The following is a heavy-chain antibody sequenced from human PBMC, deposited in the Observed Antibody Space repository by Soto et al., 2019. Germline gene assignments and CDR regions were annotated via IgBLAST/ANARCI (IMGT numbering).Heavy chain of an antibody. J-gene: IGHJ4*02. V-gene: IGHV2-5*02. CDR2: IYWDDDK. CDR3: AYAGDYDPVTFDH. Sequence: QITLKESGPTLVRPAQTLTLTCDLSGFSLSNYHMGVAWIRQPPGKALEWLELIYWDDDKRYIPSLKDRLAISKGSSRNQVVLTITNVDPGDTASCFCAYAGDYDPVTFDHGGPGTLVTVSS. D-gene: IGHD4-17*01. CDR1: GFSLSNYHMG.